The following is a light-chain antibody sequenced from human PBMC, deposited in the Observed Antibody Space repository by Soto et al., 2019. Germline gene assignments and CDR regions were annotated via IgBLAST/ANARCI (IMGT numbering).Light chain of an antibody. CDR2: DTF. CDR1: QSVSNY. CDR3: VQRSTWPWT. V-gene: IGKV3-11*01. Sequence: IVLTQSPATLSLSPGARATLSCRAGQSVSNYLAWYQQKPGQPPRLLIYDTFNRATGIPARFSGSGSGTDFTLTISSLEPEDLAVYFCVQRSTWPWTSGQGTKVEIK. J-gene: IGKJ1*01.